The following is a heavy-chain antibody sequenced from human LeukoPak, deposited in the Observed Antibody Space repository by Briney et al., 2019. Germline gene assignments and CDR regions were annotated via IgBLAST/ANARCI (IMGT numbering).Heavy chain of an antibody. CDR1: GYTFTGYY. V-gene: IGHV1-2*02. J-gene: IGHJ4*02. D-gene: IGHD5-24*01. Sequence: ASVKVSCKASGYTFTGYYMHWVRQAPGQGLEWMGWINPNSGGTNYAQKFQGRVTMTRDTSIRTAYMELSRLRSDDTAVYYCARGAERRDGPNGVDYWGQGTLVTVSS. CDR3: ARGAERRDGPNGVDY. CDR2: INPNSGGT.